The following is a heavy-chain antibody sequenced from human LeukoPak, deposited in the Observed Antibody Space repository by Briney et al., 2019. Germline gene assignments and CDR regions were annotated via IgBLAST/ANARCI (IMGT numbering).Heavy chain of an antibody. Sequence: SDTLSLTCTVSGGSISSYYWSWIRQPPGKALEWIGYIYTSGSTNYNPSLKSRVTISVDTSKNQFSLKLSSVTAADTAVYYCARFSTIFGVVDYFDYWGQGTLVTVSS. V-gene: IGHV4-4*09. D-gene: IGHD3-3*01. CDR3: ARFSTIFGVVDYFDY. J-gene: IGHJ4*02. CDR2: IYTSGST. CDR1: GGSISSYY.